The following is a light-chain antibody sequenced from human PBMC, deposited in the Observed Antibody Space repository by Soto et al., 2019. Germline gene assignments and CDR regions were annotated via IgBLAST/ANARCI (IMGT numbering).Light chain of an antibody. CDR3: LQDSKYPRT. V-gene: IGKV1-6*01. J-gene: IGKJ1*01. CDR2: AAS. Sequence: AIQMTQSPSSLSASVGDRVTITCRASQGIRNELGWYQQRPGKAPKLLIYAASTLESGVPSRFSASGSGTDFTLTISSLRPEDFATYYCLQDSKYPRTFGQGTKVELK. CDR1: QGIRNE.